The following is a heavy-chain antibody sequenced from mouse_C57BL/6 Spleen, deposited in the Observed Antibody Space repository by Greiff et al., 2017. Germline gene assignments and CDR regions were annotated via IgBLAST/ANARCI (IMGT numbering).Heavy chain of an antibody. CDR1: GNTFTGSW. J-gene: IGHJ2*01. CDR3: ATLTGDFDY. V-gene: IGHV1-9*01. D-gene: IGHD4-1*01. Sequence: QLRRSGAGRIKPGASGRLSARATGNTFTGSWMGGVKQRPGQGLEWIGEILPGSGSTNYNEKFKGKATFTADTSSNTAYMQLSSLTTEDSAIYYCATLTGDFDYWGQGTTLTVSS. CDR2: ILPGSGST.